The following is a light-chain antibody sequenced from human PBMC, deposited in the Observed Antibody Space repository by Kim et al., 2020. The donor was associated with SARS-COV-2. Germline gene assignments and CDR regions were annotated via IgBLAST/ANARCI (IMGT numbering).Light chain of an antibody. V-gene: IGKV2-24*01. CDR2: KTY. CDR3: MQATQYPHS. J-gene: IGKJ2*03. CDR1: QSLVHRDGNTS. Sequence: QPASISCRSSQSLVHRDGNTSWSWLQQRPGQPPRLLIYKTYKRFSGVSDRFSGSEAGTDFTLKNSRVEAEDVGIYYCMQATQYPHSFGQGTKLEI.